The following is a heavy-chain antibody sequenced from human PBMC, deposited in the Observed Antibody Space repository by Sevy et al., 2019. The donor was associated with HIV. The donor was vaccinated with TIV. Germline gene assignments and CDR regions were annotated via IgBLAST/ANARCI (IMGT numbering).Heavy chain of an antibody. CDR1: GGSIRNSNW. J-gene: IGHJ1*01. CDR2: IYHSGTT. Sequence: SETLSLTCAVSGGSIRNSNWWSWVRQAPGKGLGWIGEIYHSGTTNYNPSLKSRVIISLDKSKNLFSLKLSFVTAADTAVYYCARLTGGVDSGFQYWGQGTLVTVSS. V-gene: IGHV4-4*02. CDR3: ARLTGGVDSGFQY. D-gene: IGHD3-16*01.